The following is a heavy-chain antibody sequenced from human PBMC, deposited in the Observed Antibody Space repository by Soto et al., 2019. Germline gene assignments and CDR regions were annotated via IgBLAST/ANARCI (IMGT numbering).Heavy chain of an antibody. D-gene: IGHD3-10*01. J-gene: IGHJ3*02. V-gene: IGHV3-9*01. CDR3: AKEGYYGSGSSIRRAFDI. Sequence: GGSLRLSCAASGFTFDDYAMHWVRQAPGKGLEWVSGISWNSGSIGYADSVKGRFTISRDNAKNSLYLQMNSLRAEDTALYYCAKEGYYGSGSSIRRAFDIWGQGTMVTVSS. CDR1: GFTFDDYA. CDR2: ISWNSGSI.